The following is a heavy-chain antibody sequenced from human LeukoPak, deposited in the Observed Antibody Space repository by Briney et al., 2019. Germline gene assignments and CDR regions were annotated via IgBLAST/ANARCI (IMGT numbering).Heavy chain of an antibody. CDR1: GYTFTGYY. CDR2: INPNSGGT. D-gene: IGHD6-19*01. V-gene: IGHV1-2*06. CDR3: ARESSGWFYYYYGMDV. Sequence: ASVKVSCKASGYTFTGYYMHWARQAPGQGLEWMGRINPNSGGTNYAQKFQGRVTMTRDTSISTAYMELSRLRSDDTAVYYCARESSGWFYYYYGMDVWGQGTTVTVSS. J-gene: IGHJ6*02.